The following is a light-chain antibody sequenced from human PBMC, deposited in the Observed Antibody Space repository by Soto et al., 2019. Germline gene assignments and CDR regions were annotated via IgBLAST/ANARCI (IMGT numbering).Light chain of an antibody. J-gene: IGKJ2*01. CDR3: QQYNSWYT. Sequence: DIQMTQSPSTLSASVGDRVTITCRASQSISSWLAWYQQKPGKAPKFLIYKASNLESGVPSRFSGSGSGTEFTLTISSLQTDDFATDYCQQYNSWYTFGQGTKLEIK. V-gene: IGKV1-5*03. CDR1: QSISSW. CDR2: KAS.